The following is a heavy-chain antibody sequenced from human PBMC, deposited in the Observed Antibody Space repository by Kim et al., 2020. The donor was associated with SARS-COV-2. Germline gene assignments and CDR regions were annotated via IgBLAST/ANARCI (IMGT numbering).Heavy chain of an antibody. V-gene: IGHV1-18*01. CDR3: ARQYDILTGFDY. J-gene: IGHJ4*02. Sequence: NYAQKLQGRVTMTTDTSTSTAYMELRSLRSDDTAVYYCARQYDILTGFDYWGQGTLVTVSS. D-gene: IGHD3-9*01.